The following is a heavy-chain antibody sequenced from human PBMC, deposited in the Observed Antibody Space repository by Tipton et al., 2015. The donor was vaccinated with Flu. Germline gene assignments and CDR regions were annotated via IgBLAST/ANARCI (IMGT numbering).Heavy chain of an antibody. CDR1: GFTFSTYS. Sequence: QLVQSGGGLVQPGGSLRLSCAASGFTFSTYSINWVRQAPGKGLEWVSYISRRSSSIYYADSVKGRFTIARDNAKNALYLQMNSLRDEDTAVYYCARGVDCSSTSRYDRFDAFDIWGQGTMVNVSS. D-gene: IGHD2-2*01. V-gene: IGHV3-48*02. CDR3: ARGVDCSSTSRYDRFDAFDI. CDR2: ISRRSSSI. J-gene: IGHJ3*02.